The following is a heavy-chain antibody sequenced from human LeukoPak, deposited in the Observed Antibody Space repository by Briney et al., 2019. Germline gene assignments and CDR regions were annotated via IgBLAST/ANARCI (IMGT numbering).Heavy chain of an antibody. J-gene: IGHJ6*03. V-gene: IGHV3-48*01. D-gene: IGHD3-10*01. Sequence: PGGSLRLSCAASGFTFSNYGMNWVRQAPGKGLEWVSYISSSSSTIYYADSVKGRFTISRDNAKNSLYLQMNSLRAEDTAVYYCARDLSAWVRGYYYYMDVWGKGTTVTVSS. CDR1: GFTFSNYG. CDR2: ISSSSSTI. CDR3: ARDLSAWVRGYYYYMDV.